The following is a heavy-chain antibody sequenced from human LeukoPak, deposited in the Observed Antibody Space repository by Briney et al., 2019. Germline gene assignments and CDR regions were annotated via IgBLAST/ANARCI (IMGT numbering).Heavy chain of an antibody. CDR2: IYTSGST. CDR1: GGSISSGSYY. Sequence: SQTLSLTCTVSGGSISSGSYYWSWIRQPAGKGLEWIGRIYTSGSTNYNPSLKSRVTISVDTSKNQFSLKLSSVTAADTAVYYCAREAYSSSKIFDYWGQGTLVTVSS. D-gene: IGHD6-6*01. V-gene: IGHV4-61*02. CDR3: AREAYSSSKIFDY. J-gene: IGHJ4*02.